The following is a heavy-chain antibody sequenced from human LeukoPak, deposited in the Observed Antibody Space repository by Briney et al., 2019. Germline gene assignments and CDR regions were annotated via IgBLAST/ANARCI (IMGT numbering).Heavy chain of an antibody. V-gene: IGHV4-4*07. CDR2: FYSSGST. Sequence: SETLSLTCTVSGGSISSYYWSWIRQPAGKGLEWIGRFYSSGSTKYNPSLKSRVTMSLDTSKNQFSLQLSSVTAADTAVYYCARGGLYSGSYEGWFDPWGQGSLVTVSS. CDR3: ARGGLYSGSYEGWFDP. CDR1: GGSISSYY. D-gene: IGHD3-10*01. J-gene: IGHJ5*02.